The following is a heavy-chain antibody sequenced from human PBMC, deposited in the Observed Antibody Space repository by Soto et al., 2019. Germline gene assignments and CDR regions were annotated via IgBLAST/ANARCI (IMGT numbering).Heavy chain of an antibody. Sequence: SETLSLTCAVYGGSFSGYYWSWIRQPPGKGLEWIGEINHSGSTNYNPSLKSRVTISVDTSKNQFSLKLSSVTAADTAVYYCARGEIAVAGEGYSYFYYGMDVWGQGTTVTVS. J-gene: IGHJ6*02. D-gene: IGHD6-19*01. V-gene: IGHV4-34*01. CDR2: INHSGST. CDR1: GGSFSGYY. CDR3: ARGEIAVAGEGYSYFYYGMDV.